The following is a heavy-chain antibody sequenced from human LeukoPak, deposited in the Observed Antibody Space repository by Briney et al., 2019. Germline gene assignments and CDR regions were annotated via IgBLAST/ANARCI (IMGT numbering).Heavy chain of an antibody. V-gene: IGHV3-74*01. CDR3: ARGLVHDTSGYYSDY. J-gene: IGHJ4*02. CDR2: IDRDGSRI. Sequence: GGSLRLSCAVSGFTFSSYWMHWVRQAPGKGLVWVSRIDRDGSRINYADSVKGRFTISRDNGKNTLFLQMNSLRAEDAAVYYCARGLVHDTSGYYSDYWGQGILVTVSS. D-gene: IGHD3-22*01. CDR1: GFTFSSYW.